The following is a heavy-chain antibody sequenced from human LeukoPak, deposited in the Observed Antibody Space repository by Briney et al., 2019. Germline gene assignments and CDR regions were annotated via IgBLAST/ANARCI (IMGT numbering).Heavy chain of an antibody. D-gene: IGHD6-13*01. CDR1: GGSISSSSYY. CDR2: INHSGST. J-gene: IGHJ6*03. Sequence: PSETLSLTCTVSGGSISSSSYYWGWIRRPPGKGLEWIGEINHSGSTNYNPSLKSRVTVSVDTSKNQFSLKLSSVTAADTAVYYCARGGPYGYSNLYYYYYMDVWGKGTTVTVSS. CDR3: ARGGPYGYSNLYYYYYMDV. V-gene: IGHV4-39*07.